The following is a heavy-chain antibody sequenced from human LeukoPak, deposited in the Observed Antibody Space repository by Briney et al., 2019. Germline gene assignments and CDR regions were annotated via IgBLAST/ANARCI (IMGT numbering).Heavy chain of an antibody. CDR1: GYTLTELS. CDR3: ATSGIPGATITFDY. J-gene: IGHJ4*02. Sequence: RASVKVSCKVSGYTLTELSMHWVRQAPGKGLEWMGGFDPEDGETIYAQKFQGRVTMTEDTSTDTAYMELSSLRSEDTAVYYCATSGIPGATITFDYWGQGTLVTVSS. D-gene: IGHD1-26*01. V-gene: IGHV1-24*01. CDR2: FDPEDGET.